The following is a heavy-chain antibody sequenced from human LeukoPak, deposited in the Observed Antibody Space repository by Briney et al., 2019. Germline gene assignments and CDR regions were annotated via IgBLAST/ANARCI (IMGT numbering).Heavy chain of an antibody. V-gene: IGHV3-9*01. CDR2: ISWNSGSI. CDR3: AKDMGIYGDYVCVDY. CDR1: GFTFDDYA. J-gene: IGHJ4*02. Sequence: GRSLRLSCAASGFTFDDYAMHWVRQAPGKGLEWVSGISWNSGSIGYADSVKGRFTISRDNAKNSLYLQMNSLRAEDTALYYCAKDMGIYGDYVCVDYWGQGTLVTVSS. D-gene: IGHD4-17*01.